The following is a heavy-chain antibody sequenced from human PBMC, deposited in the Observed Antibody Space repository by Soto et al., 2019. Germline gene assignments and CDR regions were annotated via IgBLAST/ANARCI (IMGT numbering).Heavy chain of an antibody. CDR2: IYPRDSDT. CDR3: ATDPTGYCGGTSCPPNYYLDY. V-gene: IGHV5-51*01. Sequence: VESLKISCKSSGYSFTKYWIAWVRQMPGKGLEWMGIIYPRDSDTRYSPSFQGQVTISADKSISAAYLQWNSLKASDTAMYYCATDPTGYCGGTSCPPNYYLDYWGLVTPVTVSS. J-gene: IGHJ4*02. D-gene: IGHD2-2*03. CDR1: GYSFTKYW.